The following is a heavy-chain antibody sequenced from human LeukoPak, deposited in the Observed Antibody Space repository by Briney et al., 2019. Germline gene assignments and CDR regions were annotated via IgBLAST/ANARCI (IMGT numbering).Heavy chain of an antibody. D-gene: IGHD1-26*01. J-gene: IGHJ6*03. Sequence: PGGSLRLSCAASGFTFSSYNMNWVRQAPGKGLEWVSYITSSSSTIYYADSVKGRFTISRDNAKNSLYLQMNSLRVEDTAVYYCARRTEVWKSYGSYYYYMDVWGKGTTVTVSS. V-gene: IGHV3-48*01. CDR2: ITSSSSTI. CDR1: GFTFSSYN. CDR3: ARRTEVWKSYGSYYYYMDV.